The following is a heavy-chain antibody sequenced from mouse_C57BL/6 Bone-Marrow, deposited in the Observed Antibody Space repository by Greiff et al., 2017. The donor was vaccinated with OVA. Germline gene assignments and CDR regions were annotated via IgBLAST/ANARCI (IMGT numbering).Heavy chain of an antibody. CDR2: FYPGSGSI. Sequence: QVQLQQSGAELVKPGASVKLSCKASGYTFTEYTIHWVKQRSGQGLEWIGWFYPGSGSIKYNEKFKDKATLTADKSSSTVYMELSRLTSEDSAVYFCARHEDGYDYPYYYAMDYWGQGTSVTVSS. J-gene: IGHJ4*01. CDR1: GYTFTEYT. D-gene: IGHD2-4*01. V-gene: IGHV1-62-2*01. CDR3: ARHEDGYDYPYYYAMDY.